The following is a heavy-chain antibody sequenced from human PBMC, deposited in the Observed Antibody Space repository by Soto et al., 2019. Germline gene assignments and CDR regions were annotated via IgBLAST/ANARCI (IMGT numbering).Heavy chain of an antibody. CDR1: GFTFDDYV. J-gene: IGHJ4*02. V-gene: IGHV3-9*01. CDR3: ARDRDAYCSKGICSGPYFDY. D-gene: IGHD2-8*01. CDR2: ISWNIVTI. Sequence: PGGSLRLSCAASGFTFDDYVMHWVRQAPGKGLEWVSSISWNIVTIDYADSVKGRFTISGDNAKNSLYLQMNSLRDEDTAVYYCARDRDAYCSKGICSGPYFDYWGQGTLVTVSS.